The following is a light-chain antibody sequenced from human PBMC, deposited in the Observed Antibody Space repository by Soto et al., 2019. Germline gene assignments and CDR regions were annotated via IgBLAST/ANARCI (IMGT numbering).Light chain of an antibody. CDR1: QGIRTD. CDR2: AAS. J-gene: IGKJ1*01. Sequence: DIQMTQSPSSLSASVGDRVTITCRASQGIRTDLGWYQQKPGKSPKRLIYAASSLPSGVPSRFSGSGSGTEFTLTISSLQPEDFATDDCLQHNTYPWTFGQGSKVEIK. CDR3: LQHNTYPWT. V-gene: IGKV1-17*01.